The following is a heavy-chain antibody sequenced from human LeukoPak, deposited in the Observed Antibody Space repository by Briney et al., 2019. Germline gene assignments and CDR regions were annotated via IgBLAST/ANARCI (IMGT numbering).Heavy chain of an antibody. J-gene: IGHJ4*02. CDR3: ARDRLDTFDY. D-gene: IGHD5-18*01. V-gene: IGHV4-59*11. CDR1: GGSISGHY. CDR2: IYYSGST. Sequence: SETLSLTCTVSGGSISGHYWSWIRQPPGKGLEWIGYIYYSGSTNYNPSLKSRVTISVDTSKNQFSLKLSSVTAADTAVYYCARDRLDTFDYWGQGTLVTVSS.